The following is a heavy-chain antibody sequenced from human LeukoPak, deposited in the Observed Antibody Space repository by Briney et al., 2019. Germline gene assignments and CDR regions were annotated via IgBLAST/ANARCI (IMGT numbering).Heavy chain of an antibody. CDR2: ISYDGSNK. V-gene: IGHV3-30-3*01. D-gene: IGHD6-19*01. CDR1: GFTFSSYA. CDR3: ARDQEAGWSYFDY. Sequence: GGSLRLSCAASGFTFSSYAMHWVRQAPGKGLEWVAVISYDGSNKYYADSVKGRFTISRDNSKNTLYLQMNSLRAEDTAVYYCARDQEAGWSYFDYWGQGTLVTVSS. J-gene: IGHJ4*02.